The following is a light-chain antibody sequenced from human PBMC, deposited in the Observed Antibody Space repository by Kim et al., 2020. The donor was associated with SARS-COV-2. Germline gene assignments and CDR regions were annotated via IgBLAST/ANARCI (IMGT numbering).Light chain of an antibody. V-gene: IGKV1-39*01. J-gene: IGKJ2*01. Sequence: SASVGDRVTIACRASQSISSYLHWYQQKPGKAPNLLIFAASSLQSGVPSRFSGSGSGTDFTLTISSLQPEDFATYYCQQGYSTPRTFGQGTKLEI. CDR1: QSISSY. CDR2: AAS. CDR3: QQGYSTPRT.